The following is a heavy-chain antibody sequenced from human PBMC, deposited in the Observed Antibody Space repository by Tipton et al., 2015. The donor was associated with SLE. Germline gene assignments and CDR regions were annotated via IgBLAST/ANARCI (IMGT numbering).Heavy chain of an antibody. V-gene: IGHV4-34*01. D-gene: IGHD3-10*01. J-gene: IGHJ4*02. CDR1: GGSFSGYY. CDR3: ARGRWVQGVIGDY. CDR2: INQSGST. Sequence: TLSLTCAVYGGSFSGYYWSWIRQPPGKGLEWIGEINQSGSTNYNPSLKSRVTISVDTSKNQFSLKLSSVTAADTAVYYCARGRWVQGVIGDYWGQGTLVTVSS.